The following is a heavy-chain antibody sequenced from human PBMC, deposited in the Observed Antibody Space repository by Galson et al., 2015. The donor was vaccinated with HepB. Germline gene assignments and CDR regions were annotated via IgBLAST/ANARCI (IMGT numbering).Heavy chain of an antibody. D-gene: IGHD1-26*01. CDR2: INPSGGST. J-gene: IGHJ2*01. Sequence: SVKVSCKASGYTFTSYYMHWVRQAPGQGLEWMGIINPSGGSTSYAQKFQGRVTMTRDTSTSTVYMELSSLRSEDTAVYYCAREFSSGSKHWYFDLGAVAPWSLSPQ. CDR3: AREFSSGSKHWYFDL. CDR1: GYTFTSYY. V-gene: IGHV1-46*01.